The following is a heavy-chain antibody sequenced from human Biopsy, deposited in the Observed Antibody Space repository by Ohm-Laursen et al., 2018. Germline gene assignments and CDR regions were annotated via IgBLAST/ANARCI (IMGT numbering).Heavy chain of an antibody. CDR2: IYYSVVT. J-gene: IGHJ6*02. D-gene: IGHD4-11*01. Sequence: TLSLTCTVSGDSVTKYYWSWIRQPPGKGLEWIGHIYYSVVTNYNPSLQSRVSISVDTSRNQVSLTLSSVTAADTAVYYCARDSGILNYGNFKYYHYYGMDVWGQGTKVTVS. CDR3: ARDSGILNYGNFKYYHYYGMDV. CDR1: GDSVTKYY. V-gene: IGHV4-59*02.